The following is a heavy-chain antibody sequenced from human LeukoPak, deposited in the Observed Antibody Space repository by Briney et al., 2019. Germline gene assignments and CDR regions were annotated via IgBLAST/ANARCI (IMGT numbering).Heavy chain of an antibody. Sequence: SETLSLTCTVSGGSVSSGSYYWTWIRQPPGKGLEWIGYISYSGSTNFNPSLKSRVTISVDTSKNQFSLNLSSVAAADTAVYYCARRGTGGRSFDIWGQGTMVTVSS. CDR3: ARRGTGGRSFDI. J-gene: IGHJ3*02. CDR2: ISYSGST. V-gene: IGHV4-61*01. CDR1: GGSVSSGSYY. D-gene: IGHD2-8*02.